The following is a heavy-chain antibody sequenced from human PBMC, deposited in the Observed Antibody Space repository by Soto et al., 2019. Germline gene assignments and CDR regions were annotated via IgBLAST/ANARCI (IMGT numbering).Heavy chain of an antibody. D-gene: IGHD3-22*01. J-gene: IGHJ3*02. CDR2: IDPSDSYT. CDR1: GYSFTSYW. CDR3: ARGPYYYDSSGYYYAGPMLTPYAFDI. Sequence: GESLKISCKGSGYSFTSYWISWVRQMPGKGLEWMGRIDPSDSYTNYSPSFQGHVTIPADKSISTAYLQWSSLKASDTAMYYCARGPYYYDSSGYYYAGPMLTPYAFDIWGQGTMVTVSS. V-gene: IGHV5-10-1*01.